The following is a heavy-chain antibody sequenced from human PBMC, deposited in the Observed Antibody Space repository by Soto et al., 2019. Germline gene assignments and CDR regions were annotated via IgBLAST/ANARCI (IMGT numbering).Heavy chain of an antibody. V-gene: IGHV3-21*01. CDR1: GFTFSSYT. Sequence: PGGSLRLSCAASGFTFSSYTMNWVRRAPGKGLEWVSSISSRSTNTHYADSVRGRFTISRDNAKRSLYLQMNSLRAEDTAVYYCARGPLYYFDYWGQGTLVTVSS. J-gene: IGHJ4*02. CDR2: ISSRSTNT. CDR3: ARGPLYYFDY.